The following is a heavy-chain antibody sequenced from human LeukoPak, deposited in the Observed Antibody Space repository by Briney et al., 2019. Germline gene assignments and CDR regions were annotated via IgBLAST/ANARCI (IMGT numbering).Heavy chain of an antibody. J-gene: IGHJ3*02. CDR1: GGSISSNNYY. CDR2: IYYSGST. Sequence: SETLSLTCTVSGGSISSNNYYWGWIRQPPGKGLEWIGSIYYSGSTYYNPSLKSRVTISVDTSKNQFSLKLSSVTAADTAVYYCAKLQANAFDIWGQGTMVTVSS. V-gene: IGHV4-39*07. CDR3: AKLQANAFDI.